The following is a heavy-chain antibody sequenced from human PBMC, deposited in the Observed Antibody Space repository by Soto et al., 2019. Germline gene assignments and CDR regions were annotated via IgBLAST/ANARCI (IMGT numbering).Heavy chain of an antibody. CDR3: ARHYRGRFDI. D-gene: IGHD1-26*01. CDR2: IYHSGST. V-gene: IGHV4-4*02. Sequence: SETLSLTCTVSGGSISSSKWWSWVRRPPGKGLEWIGEIYHSGSTNYNPSLKSRVTISVDKSENQFSLKLSSVTAADTALYYCARHYRGRFDIWGRGTMDIVS. J-gene: IGHJ3*02. CDR1: GGSISSSKW.